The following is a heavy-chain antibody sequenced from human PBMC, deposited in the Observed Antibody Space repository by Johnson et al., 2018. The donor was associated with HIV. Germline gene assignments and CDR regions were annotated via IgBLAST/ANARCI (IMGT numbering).Heavy chain of an antibody. CDR3: AKEVTTEFVRAFDI. CDR2: IYSGGST. J-gene: IGHJ3*02. D-gene: IGHD4-17*01. V-gene: IGHV3-66*01. CDR1: GFTFSSYW. Sequence: VQLVESGGGVVQPGGSLRLSCAASGFTFSSYWMSWVRQAPGKGLEWVSVIYSGGSTYYADSVKGRFTISRDNSKNTLYLQMNSLRAEDTAVYYCAKEVTTEFVRAFDIWGQGTMVTVSS.